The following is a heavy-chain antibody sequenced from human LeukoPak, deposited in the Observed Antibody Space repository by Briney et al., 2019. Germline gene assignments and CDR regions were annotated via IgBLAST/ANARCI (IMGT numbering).Heavy chain of an antibody. CDR3: ARAMVYAESDPGSWFDP. Sequence: SGGSLRLSCAASGFTFSNYWMSWVRQAPGKGLEWVANIKQGRSEKYYVDSVKGRFTISRDNAKNSLYLQMNSLRAEDTAVYYCARAMVYAESDPGSWFDPWGQGTLVTVSS. D-gene: IGHD2-8*01. CDR2: IKQGRSEK. V-gene: IGHV3-7*01. J-gene: IGHJ5*02. CDR1: GFTFSNYW.